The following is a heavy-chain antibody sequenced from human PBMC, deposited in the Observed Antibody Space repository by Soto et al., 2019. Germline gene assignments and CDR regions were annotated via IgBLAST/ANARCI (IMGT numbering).Heavy chain of an antibody. CDR1: GGSVSINL. CDR2: VYNSGST. CDR3: ARYRRQAVASYTLDN. Sequence: SESLALTCTVCGGSVSINLGALIRQLPGKGLEWIGYVYNSGSTNYNPSLKSRVTISEDTYKSQFSLRVNSMTAADTAVYYCARYRRQAVASYTLDNRGQGIFVTVSS. D-gene: IGHD2-15*01. J-gene: IGHJ4*02. V-gene: IGHV4-59*02.